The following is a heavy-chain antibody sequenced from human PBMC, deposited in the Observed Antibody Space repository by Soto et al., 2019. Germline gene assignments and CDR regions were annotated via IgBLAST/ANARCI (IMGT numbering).Heavy chain of an antibody. Sequence: SETLSLTCTVSGGSISSGDYYWSWIRQPPGKGLEWIGYIYYSGNTYYNPSLKSRVTISVDTSKNQFSLKLSSVTAADTAVYYCARVPVVITQADYWGQGTLVTVSS. CDR1: GGSISSGDYY. J-gene: IGHJ4*02. V-gene: IGHV4-30-4*01. CDR2: IYYSGNT. D-gene: IGHD3-22*01. CDR3: ARVPVVITQADY.